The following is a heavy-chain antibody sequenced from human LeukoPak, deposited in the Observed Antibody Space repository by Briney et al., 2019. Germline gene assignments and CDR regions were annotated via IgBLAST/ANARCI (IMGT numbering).Heavy chain of an antibody. J-gene: IGHJ5*02. V-gene: IGHV4-59*11. CDR1: GDSISGPY. CDR2: THYTLET. D-gene: IGHD3-10*01. Sequence: SETLSLTCTVSGDSISGPYWNWIRQSPGRALQCVAYTHYTLETNYNPSLKSRLTMSLDTSNTQVYLTLSSVPAAYTAVYYCGRNLGSGSHRWGRGTLVTVSS. CDR3: GRNLGSGSHR.